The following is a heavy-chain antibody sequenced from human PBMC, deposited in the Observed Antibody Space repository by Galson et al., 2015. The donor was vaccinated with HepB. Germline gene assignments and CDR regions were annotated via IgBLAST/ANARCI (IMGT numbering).Heavy chain of an antibody. D-gene: IGHD3-9*01. J-gene: IGHJ4*02. CDR1: GFIFSKYW. Sequence: SLRLSCAASGFIFSKYWMSWVRQAPGKGLEWVANIKQDGSEKYYVDSVEGRSTISRDNAKNSLYLLMNSLRAEDAALYYCARDCDPYNDILTDNDNPLDYWGQGTLVTVSS. V-gene: IGHV3-7*03. CDR2: IKQDGSEK. CDR3: ARDCDPYNDILTDNDNPLDY.